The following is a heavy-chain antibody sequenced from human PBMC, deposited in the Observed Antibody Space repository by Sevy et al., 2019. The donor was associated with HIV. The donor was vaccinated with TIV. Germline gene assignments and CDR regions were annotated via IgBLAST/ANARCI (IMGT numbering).Heavy chain of an antibody. Sequence: GGSLRLSCAASGLTFSSYWMSWVRQAPGKGLEWVANIKKDGSEKYYVDSVKGRFTISRDNAKNSLYLQMNSLRAEDTAVYYCATTKDYYDSSGYPFDYWGQGTLVTVSS. V-gene: IGHV3-7*03. D-gene: IGHD3-22*01. J-gene: IGHJ4*02. CDR1: GLTFSSYW. CDR3: ATTKDYYDSSGYPFDY. CDR2: IKKDGSEK.